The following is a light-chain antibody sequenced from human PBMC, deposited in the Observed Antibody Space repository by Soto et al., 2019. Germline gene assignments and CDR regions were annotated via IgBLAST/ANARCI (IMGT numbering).Light chain of an antibody. CDR1: QSVSSSN. CDR2: GAS. V-gene: IGKV3-15*01. Sequence: PGERATLSCRASQSVSSSNFAWYQQKPAQAPRLLIYGASRRATGFPARFSGSGSGTDFTLTIRSLQSEDFAVYYCQQYDNWPWTFGQGTKVDIK. J-gene: IGKJ1*01. CDR3: QQYDNWPWT.